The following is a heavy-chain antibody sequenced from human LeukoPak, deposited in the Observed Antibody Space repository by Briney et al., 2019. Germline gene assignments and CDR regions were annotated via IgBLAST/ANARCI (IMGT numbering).Heavy chain of an antibody. CDR2: INHSGTT. Sequence: PSETLSLTCAVYGGSFSGYYLIWLRQPPGKGLEWIGEINHSGTTKYNPSLKSRVTISVDTSKNQLSLKLTSVTTADTSLYYGARVDDYWGQGTLVTVSS. CDR1: GGSFSGYY. V-gene: IGHV4-34*01. CDR3: ARVDDY. J-gene: IGHJ4*02.